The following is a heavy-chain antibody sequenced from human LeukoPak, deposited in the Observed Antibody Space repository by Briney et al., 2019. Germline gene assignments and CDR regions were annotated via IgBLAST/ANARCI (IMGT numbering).Heavy chain of an antibody. CDR3: TTDNWNDWYYFDY. J-gene: IGHJ4*02. CDR1: GFTFSNAW. CDR2: IKSKTDGGTT. Sequence: GSLRLSCAASGFTFSNAWMSWVRQAPGKGLEWVGRIKSKTDGGTTNYAAPVKGRFTISRDDSKNTLYLQMNSLKTEDTAVYYCTTDNWNDWYYFDYWGQGTLVTVSS. V-gene: IGHV3-15*01. D-gene: IGHD1-20*01.